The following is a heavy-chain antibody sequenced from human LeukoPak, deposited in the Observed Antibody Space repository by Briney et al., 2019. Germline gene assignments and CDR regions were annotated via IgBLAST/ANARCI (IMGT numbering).Heavy chain of an antibody. V-gene: IGHV3-23*01. D-gene: IGHD6-19*01. CDR2: ISGSGGPT. J-gene: IGHJ4*02. CDR3: AKARYTSGWYVFDY. CDR1: GFTFSSYA. Sequence: GGSLRLSCAASGFTFSSYALTWVRQAPGKGLEWVSSISGSGGPTFYADSVKGRFTISRDDSKSTLFPQMNSLRAEDTAIYYCAKARYTSGWYVFDYWGRGTQVTVSS.